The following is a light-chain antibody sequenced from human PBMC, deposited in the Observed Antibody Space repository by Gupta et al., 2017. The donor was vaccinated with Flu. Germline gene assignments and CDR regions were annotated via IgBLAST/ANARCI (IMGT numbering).Light chain of an antibody. J-gene: IGKJ4*01. Sequence: VTPREAAARSCRSSQCLVNQNVNTSLAWYQQKPGQAPKSLIYSASRRQSGVPARFSGTGSGTDFKLTISKVEAEDVGIYYCEQDKNSPPTFGQGTNVEIK. CDR3: EQDKNSPPT. CDR1: QCLVNQNVNTS. V-gene: IGKV2-28*01. CDR2: SAS.